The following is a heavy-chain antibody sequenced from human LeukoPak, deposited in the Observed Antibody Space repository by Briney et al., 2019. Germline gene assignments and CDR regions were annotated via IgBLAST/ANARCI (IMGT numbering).Heavy chain of an antibody. Sequence: SETLSLTCAVYGGSFSGYYWNWIRQPPGKGLEWIGEINHSGSTNYNPSLKSRVTISVDTSKNQFSLKLSSVTAADTAVYYCARAAGVSYGGITYFDYWGQGTLVTVSS. J-gene: IGHJ4*02. CDR1: GGSFSGYY. D-gene: IGHD5-18*01. CDR3: ARAAGVSYGGITYFDY. CDR2: INHSGST. V-gene: IGHV4-34*01.